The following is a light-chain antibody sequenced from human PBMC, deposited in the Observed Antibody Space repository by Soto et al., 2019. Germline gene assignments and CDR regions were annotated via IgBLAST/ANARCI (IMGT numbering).Light chain of an antibody. V-gene: IGLV2-8*01. J-gene: IGLJ2*01. Sequence: QSALTQPPSASGSPGQSVTISCIGTSSDVGGYNYVSWYQQHPGKAPKLMIYEVSKRPSGVPDRFSGSKSGNTASLTVSGLQAEDEADYFCISDAASNNLGVFGGGTKVTVL. CDR3: ISDAASNNLGV. CDR1: SSDVGGYNY. CDR2: EVS.